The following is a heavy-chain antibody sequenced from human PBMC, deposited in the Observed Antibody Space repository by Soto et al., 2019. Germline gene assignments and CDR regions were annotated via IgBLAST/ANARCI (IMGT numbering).Heavy chain of an antibody. J-gene: IGHJ5*02. CDR1: GCSFTSYW. CDR3: ARRGSSGWYGGWFDP. Sequence: GESLKISCKGSGCSFTSYWISWVGQMPGKGLEWMGRIDPSDSYTNYSPSFQGHVTISADKSISTAYLQWSSLKASDTAMYYCARRGSSGWYGGWFDPWGQGTLVTVYS. V-gene: IGHV5-10-1*01. D-gene: IGHD6-19*01. CDR2: IDPSDSYT.